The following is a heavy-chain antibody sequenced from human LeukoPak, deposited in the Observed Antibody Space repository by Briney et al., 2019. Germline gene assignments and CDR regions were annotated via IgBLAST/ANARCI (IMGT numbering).Heavy chain of an antibody. CDR1: GGTFSSYA. V-gene: IGHV1-69*13. CDR3: ARARTYYYGMDV. J-gene: IGHJ6*02. CDR2: IIPIFGTA. Sequence: AASVKVSCKASGGTFSSYAISWVRQAPGQGLEWMEGIIPIFGTANYAQKFQGRVTITADESTSTAYMELSSLRSEDTAVYYCARARTYYYGMDVWGQGTTVTVSS.